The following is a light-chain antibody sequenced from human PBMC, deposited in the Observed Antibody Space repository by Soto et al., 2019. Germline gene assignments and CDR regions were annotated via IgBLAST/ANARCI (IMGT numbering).Light chain of an antibody. CDR3: QQHLSYPFT. V-gene: IGKV1-5*03. CDR2: QAS. CDR1: QSISSW. J-gene: IGKJ3*01. Sequence: DIQMTQSPSTLSASVGDRVTITCRASQSISSWLAWYQQKPGKAPKLLIYQASSLESGVPSRFNGSESGTEFTLTISSLQPDDFATYYCQQHLSYPFTFGPGTKVDIK.